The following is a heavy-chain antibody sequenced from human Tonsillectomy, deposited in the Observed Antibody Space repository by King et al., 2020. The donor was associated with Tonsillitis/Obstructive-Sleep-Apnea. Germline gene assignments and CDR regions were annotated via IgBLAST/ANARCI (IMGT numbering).Heavy chain of an antibody. CDR2: RNPNSGCT. J-gene: IGHJ3*01. V-gene: IGHV1-2*06. D-gene: IGHD4-17*01. CDR1: AYTFTDYS. CDR3: ARERPDYGDYTTGAFDL. Sequence: VQLVQSGAEVKKPGASVKVSFKSSAYTFTDYSIHWVRQAPGQGLEWMGRRNPNSGCTNSAHKFQGRVTMTRDTSISTAYMELSSLRSYDTAVYYCARERPDYGDYTTGAFDLWGQGTMVTVSS.